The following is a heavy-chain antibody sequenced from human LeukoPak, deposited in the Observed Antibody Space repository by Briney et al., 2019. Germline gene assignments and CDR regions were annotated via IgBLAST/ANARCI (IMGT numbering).Heavy chain of an antibody. J-gene: IGHJ3*02. D-gene: IGHD6-19*01. CDR2: IWYDGSNK. CDR1: GFTFSSYG. V-gene: IGHV3-33*01. Sequence: PGGSLRVSCAASGFTFSSYGMHWVRQAPGKGLEWVAVIWYDGSNKYHADSVKGRFTISRDNSKNTLYLQMNSLRAEDTAVYYCARDPGSSGQDDAFDIWGQGTMVTVSS. CDR3: ARDPGSSGQDDAFDI.